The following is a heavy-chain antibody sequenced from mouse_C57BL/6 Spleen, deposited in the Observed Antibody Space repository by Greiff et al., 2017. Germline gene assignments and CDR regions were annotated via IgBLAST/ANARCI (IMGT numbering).Heavy chain of an antibody. Sequence: VQLQQSVAELVRPGASVKLSCTASCFHIKNTYMHWVKQRPEPGLEWLGRIYPANGNTKYAPKFQGKATITADTSSNSAYLQLSSLTSADTDFSYCARSIYDGYYSWGQGTTLTVSS. J-gene: IGHJ2*01. CDR3: ARSIYDGYYS. D-gene: IGHD2-3*01. CDR1: CFHIKNTY. CDR2: IYPANGNT. V-gene: IGHV14-3*01.